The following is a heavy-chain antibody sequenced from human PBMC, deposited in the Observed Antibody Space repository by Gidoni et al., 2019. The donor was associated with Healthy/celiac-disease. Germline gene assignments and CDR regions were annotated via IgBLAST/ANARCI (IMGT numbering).Heavy chain of an antibody. Sequence: QVPLVQSGAEVKKPGASGKVSCKASGYTFTGYDMHWGRQAPGQGLEWMGWINPNSGGTNYAQKFQGWVTMTRDTSISTAYMELSRLRSDDTAVYYCARGGVAGSYGDPWEDDAWIDYWGQGTLVTVSS. V-gene: IGHV1-2*04. J-gene: IGHJ4*02. CDR1: GYTFTGYD. CDR3: ARGGVAGSYGDPWEDDAWIDY. CDR2: INPNSGGT. D-gene: IGHD4-17*01.